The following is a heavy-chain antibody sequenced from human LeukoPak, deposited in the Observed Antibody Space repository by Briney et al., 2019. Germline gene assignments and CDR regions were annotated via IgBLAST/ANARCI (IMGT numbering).Heavy chain of an antibody. CDR2: ISGSGDST. CDR1: GFTFSSYA. V-gene: IGHV3-23*01. J-gene: IGHJ4*02. Sequence: PGGSLRLSCAASGFTFSSYAMSWVRQAPGKGLEWVSFISGSGDSTYYADSVKGRFTIFRDNSKNTLSVQMNSLRAEDTAVYYCAKDMYPYGSGSYPQFDYWGQGTLVTVSS. CDR3: AKDMYPYGSGSYPQFDY. D-gene: IGHD3-10*01.